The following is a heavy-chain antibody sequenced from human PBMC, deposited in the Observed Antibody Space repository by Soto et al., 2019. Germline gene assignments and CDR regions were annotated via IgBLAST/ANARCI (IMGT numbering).Heavy chain of an antibody. CDR1: GFTFSDYA. Sequence: PGGSLRLSCAASGFTFSDYAMSWVRQSPGKGLEWISAISGSGIATYYADSVKGRSTISRDNSKNTLYLQMNRLRAEDTAVYYCAKDAISMVRGTSNWFDPWARQPWSPSPQ. J-gene: IGHJ5*02. D-gene: IGHD3-10*01. CDR3: AKDAISMVRGTSNWFDP. CDR2: ISGSGIAT. V-gene: IGHV3-23*01.